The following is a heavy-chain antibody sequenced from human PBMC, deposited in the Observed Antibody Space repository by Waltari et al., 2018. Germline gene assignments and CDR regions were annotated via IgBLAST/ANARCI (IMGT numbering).Heavy chain of an antibody. D-gene: IGHD5-18*01. Sequence: QVQLQESGPGLVKPSETLSLTCTVSGGSISSYYWSWIRQPPGKGLEWIGYIYYSGSTNGSPSLKSRVTVSVDTSKNQFSLKLSSVTAADTAVYYCARAKSGIHLWWGDAFDIWGQGTMVTVSA. J-gene: IGHJ3*02. CDR3: ARAKSGIHLWWGDAFDI. CDR1: GGSISSYY. CDR2: IYYSGST. V-gene: IGHV4-59*01.